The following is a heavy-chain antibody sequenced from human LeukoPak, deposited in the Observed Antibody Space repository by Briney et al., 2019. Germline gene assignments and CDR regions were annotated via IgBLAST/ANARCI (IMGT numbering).Heavy chain of an antibody. CDR1: GGTFSSYT. Sequence: SVKVSCKASGGTFSSYTISWVRQAPGQGLEWMGRIIPILGIANYAQKLQGRVTITADKSTSTAYMELSSLRSEDTAVYYCARDPPERDEYQLLSNWFDPWGQGTLVTVSS. D-gene: IGHD2-2*01. V-gene: IGHV1-69*04. CDR2: IIPILGIA. CDR3: ARDPPERDEYQLLSNWFDP. J-gene: IGHJ5*02.